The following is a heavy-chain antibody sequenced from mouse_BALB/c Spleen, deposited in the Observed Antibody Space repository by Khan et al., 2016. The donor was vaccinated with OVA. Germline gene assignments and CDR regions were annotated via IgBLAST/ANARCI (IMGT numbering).Heavy chain of an antibody. CDR1: GFSFSSFG. CDR2: LSSGSSTI. D-gene: IGHD2-1*01. Sequence: EVMLVESGGGLVQPGGSRKLSCAASGFSFSSFGMHWVRQAPKKGLAWVAYLSSGSSTIYYVDPVKGRFTISRDNPKTPLFRQIPCLRSEDTAMYYCARSGGNFHWYFDGWGAGTSVTVSS. V-gene: IGHV5-17*02. CDR3: ARSGGNFHWYFDG. J-gene: IGHJ1*01.